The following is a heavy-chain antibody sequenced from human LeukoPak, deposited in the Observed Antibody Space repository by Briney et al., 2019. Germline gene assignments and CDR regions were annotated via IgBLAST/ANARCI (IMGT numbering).Heavy chain of an antibody. Sequence: ASVTVSCKASGYTFTGYYMHWVRQAPGQGLEWMGWINPSRGGTNYAQKSQGRVTMTRDTSISTAYMELSRLRSDDTAVYYCARDLRYCSSTSCYAGYYFDYWGQGTLVTASS. D-gene: IGHD2-2*01. CDR2: INPSRGGT. V-gene: IGHV1-2*02. J-gene: IGHJ4*02. CDR1: GYTFTGYY. CDR3: ARDLRYCSSTSCYAGYYFDY.